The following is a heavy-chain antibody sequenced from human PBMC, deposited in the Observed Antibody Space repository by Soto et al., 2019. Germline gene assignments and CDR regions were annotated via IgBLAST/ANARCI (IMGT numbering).Heavy chain of an antibody. J-gene: IGHJ4*02. D-gene: IGHD1-26*01. Sequence: GGSLRLSCATSGFTFSGSTIHWVRQASGKGLEWVGRTRSKAYSYATAYAASVKGRFTISRDDSQSTAYLQMNSLKTEDTAVYYCARDYTGSYFWGQGTLVTVSS. CDR1: GFTFSGST. CDR3: ARDYTGSYF. V-gene: IGHV3-73*01. CDR2: TRSKAYSYAT.